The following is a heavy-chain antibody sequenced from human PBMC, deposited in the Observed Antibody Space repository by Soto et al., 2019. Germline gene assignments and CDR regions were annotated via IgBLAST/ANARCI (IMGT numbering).Heavy chain of an antibody. CDR3: ARAGCDGGRCYTLVGLRYGMDV. Sequence: QVQLVESGGGVVQPGRSLRLSCAASGFTFSSYALYWVRQAPGKGLEWVAIISYDGNNKYYADSVEGRFTISRDNSKNTTYLPRNSLRAEATAVYYCARAGCDGGRCYTLVGLRYGMDVWGQGTTVTVSS. V-gene: IGHV3-30-3*01. CDR1: GFTFSSYA. J-gene: IGHJ6*02. CDR2: ISYDGNNK. D-gene: IGHD2-15*01.